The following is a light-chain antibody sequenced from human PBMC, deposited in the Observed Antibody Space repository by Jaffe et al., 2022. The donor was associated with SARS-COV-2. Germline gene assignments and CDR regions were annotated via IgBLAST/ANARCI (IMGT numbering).Light chain of an antibody. CDR2: YKSDSDK. Sequence: QAVLTQPSSLSASPGASASLTCTLRSGINVGTYRIYWYQQKPGSPPQYLLNYKSDSDKHQGSGVPSRFSGSKDASANAGILHISGLQSEDEADYYCMIWYSSAYAFGSGTKVAVL. CDR3: MIWYSSAYA. J-gene: IGLJ1*01. V-gene: IGLV5-45*02. CDR1: SGINVGTYR.